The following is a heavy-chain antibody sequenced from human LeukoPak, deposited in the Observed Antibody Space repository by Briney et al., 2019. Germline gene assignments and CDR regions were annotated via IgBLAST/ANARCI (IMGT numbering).Heavy chain of an antibody. CDR3: ARGRPTNLGGIY. V-gene: IGHV1-8*02. CDR1: GYTFTSHH. J-gene: IGHJ4*02. Sequence: ASVKVSCKASGYTFTSHHINWVRQAAGQGLDWMGWMNPNSGNTAYAQKFQGRVTMTWDTSIDTAYMELGSLRSQDMAVYYCARGRPTNLGGIYWGQGTLVTVSS. CDR2: MNPNSGNT. D-gene: IGHD7-27*01.